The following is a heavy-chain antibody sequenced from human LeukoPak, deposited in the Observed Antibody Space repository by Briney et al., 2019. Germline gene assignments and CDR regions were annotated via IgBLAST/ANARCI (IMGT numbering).Heavy chain of an antibody. CDR1: GFTFSNFE. CDR3: PTHNWNSFDS. Sequence: GSLTLSCAASGFTFSNFEVNWVRQAPGKGLEWVCHISSSGGVIYYADSVKGRFTVSRDNAKNSVYLQMSGLRAEDTAVYYCPTHNWNSFDSWGQGTLVADPS. J-gene: IGHJ4*02. D-gene: IGHD1-1*01. CDR2: ISSSGGVI. V-gene: IGHV3-48*03.